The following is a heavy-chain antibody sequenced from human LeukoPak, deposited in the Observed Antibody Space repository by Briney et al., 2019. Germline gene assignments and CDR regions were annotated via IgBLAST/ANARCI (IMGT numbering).Heavy chain of an antibody. CDR3: AKGRWVSGSYYNFDY. D-gene: IGHD1-26*01. CDR2: INYSGTT. J-gene: IGHJ4*02. Sequence: PSETLSPICSVSGGSISSSTYYWGWIRQPPGKGLEWVATINYSGTTHYNPSLKSRVTISADTSNNQISLRLNSVTAADTAVYYCAKGRWVSGSYYNFDYWGQGTLVTVSS. V-gene: IGHV4-39*07. CDR1: GGSISSSTYY.